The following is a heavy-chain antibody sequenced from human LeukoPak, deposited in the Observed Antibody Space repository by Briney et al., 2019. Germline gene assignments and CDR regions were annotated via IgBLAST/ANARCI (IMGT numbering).Heavy chain of an antibody. CDR1: GGSISSSSYY. J-gene: IGHJ4*02. CDR2: IYASGTT. Sequence: SQTLSLTCAVFGGSISSSSYYWTWVRQPAGKGLEWIGRIYASGTTNYNPSLKSRVTISLDTSENQFSLRLSSVTAADTAVYYCARDFGEWGQGKLVTVSS. CDR3: ARDFGE. V-gene: IGHV4-61*02.